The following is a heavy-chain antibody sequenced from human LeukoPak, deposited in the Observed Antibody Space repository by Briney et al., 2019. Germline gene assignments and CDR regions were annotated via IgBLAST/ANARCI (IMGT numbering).Heavy chain of an antibody. CDR3: ARQSHPPRSSWLLDC. Sequence: SETLSLTCTVSRGSVSRYYWSWIRQPPGKGLEWIGDIYYSGSTNSNPSLKSRVTISVDMSKNQFSLNLSSVTAADTAVYYCARQSHPPRSSWLLDCWGQGTLVTVSS. V-gene: IGHV4-59*08. CDR1: RGSVSRYY. D-gene: IGHD6-13*01. J-gene: IGHJ4*02. CDR2: IYYSGST.